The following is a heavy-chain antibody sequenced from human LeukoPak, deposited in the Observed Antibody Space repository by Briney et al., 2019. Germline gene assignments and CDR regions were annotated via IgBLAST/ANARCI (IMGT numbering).Heavy chain of an antibody. CDR1: GFTFSSYD. V-gene: IGHV3-33*01. D-gene: IGHD6-13*01. Sequence: GGSLRLSGAASGFTFSSYDMHWVRQAPGKGLEGVAVIWYDGSNKYYADSVKGRFTISRDNSKNTLYLQMNSLRAEDTAVYYCARDLAAAGADFDYWGQGTLVTVSS. CDR3: ARDLAAAGADFDY. J-gene: IGHJ4*02. CDR2: IWYDGSNK.